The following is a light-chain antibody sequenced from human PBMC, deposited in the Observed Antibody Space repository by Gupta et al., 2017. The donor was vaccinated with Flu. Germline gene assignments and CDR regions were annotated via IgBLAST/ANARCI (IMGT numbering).Light chain of an antibody. J-gene: IGLJ3*02. CDR1: SGSVSTSYY. CDR3: VLYMGSGIWV. Sequence: FSVSPGGTVTLTFGLSSGSVSTSYYPSWYQQTPGQAPRTLIYSTNTRSSGVPDRFSGSILGNKAALTITGAQADDESDYYCVLYMGSGIWVFGGGTELTVL. V-gene: IGLV8-61*01. CDR2: STN.